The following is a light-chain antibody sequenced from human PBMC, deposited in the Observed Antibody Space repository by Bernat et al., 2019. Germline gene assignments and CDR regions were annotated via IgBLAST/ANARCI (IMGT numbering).Light chain of an antibody. V-gene: IGLV2-23*01. J-gene: IGLJ1*01. CDR2: EDS. Sequence: QSALTQPASVSGSPGQSITISCTGTSSDVGSYNLVSWYQQHPGKAPKLMIYEDSKRPSGVSNRFSGSKSGNTASLTISGLQAEDEADYYCCSYAGSSTPYYVFGTGTKVTVL. CDR1: SSDVGSYNL. CDR3: CSYAGSSTPYYV.